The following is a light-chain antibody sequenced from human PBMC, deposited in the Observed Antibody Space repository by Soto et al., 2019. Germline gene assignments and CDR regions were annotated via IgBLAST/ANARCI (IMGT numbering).Light chain of an antibody. J-gene: IGKJ1*01. CDR1: QSVSSSY. V-gene: IGKV3-20*01. CDR3: HQYGSSPRT. CDR2: GAS. Sequence: EIVLTQPPGTLSLSTKERATLSCRASQSVSSSYLAWYQQKPGQAPRLLIYGASSRATGIPDRFSGSGSGTDFTLTISRLEPEDFAVYYCHQYGSSPRTFGQVTMV.